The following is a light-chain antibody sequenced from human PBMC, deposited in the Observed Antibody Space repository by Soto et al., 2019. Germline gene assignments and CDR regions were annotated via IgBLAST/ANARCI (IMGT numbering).Light chain of an antibody. V-gene: IGKV3-15*01. CDR3: QQYNNWPPGLT. J-gene: IGKJ4*01. Sequence: EILMTQSLATLSVSPGERATLSCRASQSVSSNLAWYQQKPGQAPRLLIYGASTRATGIPARFSGSGSGTEFTLTISSLQSEDSAVYYCQQYNNWPPGLTFGGGTKVDIK. CDR2: GAS. CDR1: QSVSSN.